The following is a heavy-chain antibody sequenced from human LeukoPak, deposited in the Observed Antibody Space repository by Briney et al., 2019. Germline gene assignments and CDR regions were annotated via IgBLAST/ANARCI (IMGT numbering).Heavy chain of an antibody. V-gene: IGHV2-5*01. J-gene: IGHJ5*02. D-gene: IGHD3-22*01. Sequence: KMSGPTLVNPTQTLTLTCTFSGFSLSTSGVGVGWIRQPPGKALEWLALIYWNDDKRYTPSLKSRLTITKDTSKTQVVLTMTNMDPVDTATYYCAHLDYYDSSGYYSNLHNWFDPWGQGTLVTVSS. CDR2: IYWNDDK. CDR3: AHLDYYDSSGYYSNLHNWFDP. CDR1: GFSLSTSGVG.